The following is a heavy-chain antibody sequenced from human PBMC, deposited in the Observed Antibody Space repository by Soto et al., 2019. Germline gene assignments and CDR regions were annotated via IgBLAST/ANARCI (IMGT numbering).Heavy chain of an antibody. Sequence: GGSLRLSCAASGFTFDDYTMHWVRQAPGKGLEWVSLISWDGGSTYYADSVKGRFTISRDNSKNSLYLQMNSLRTEDTALYYCAKSSPGVGFLDLYYYYGMDVWGQGTTVTVSS. CDR2: ISWDGGST. CDR1: GFTFDDYT. CDR3: AKSSPGVGFLDLYYYYGMDV. J-gene: IGHJ6*02. D-gene: IGHD3-3*02. V-gene: IGHV3-43*01.